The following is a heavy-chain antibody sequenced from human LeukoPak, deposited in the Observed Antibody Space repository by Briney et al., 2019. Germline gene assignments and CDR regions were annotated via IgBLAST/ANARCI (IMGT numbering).Heavy chain of an antibody. J-gene: IGHJ5*02. CDR1: GFTFSSYG. CDR2: ISSSSRFI. CDR3: ARANYGSGSYPNWFDP. D-gene: IGHD3-10*01. V-gene: IGHV3-21*04. Sequence: GGSLRLSCAASGFTFSSYGMNWVRQAPGKGLEWVSYISSSSRFIYYADSMKGRFTISRDNAKNSLYLQMNSLRVEDTAVYYCARANYGSGSYPNWFDPWGQGTLVTVSS.